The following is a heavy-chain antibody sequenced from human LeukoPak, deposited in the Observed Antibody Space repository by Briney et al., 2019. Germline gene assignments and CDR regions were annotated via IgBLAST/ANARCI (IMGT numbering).Heavy chain of an antibody. Sequence: PSETLSLTCAVYGGSFSGYYWSWIRQPPGKGLEWIGEINHSGSTNYNPSLKSRVTISVDTSKNQFSLKLSSVTAADTAVYYCARGRSSWYEIDYWGQGTLVTVSS. CDR2: INHSGST. V-gene: IGHV4-34*01. D-gene: IGHD6-13*01. CDR3: ARGRSSWYEIDY. CDR1: GGSFSGYY. J-gene: IGHJ4*02.